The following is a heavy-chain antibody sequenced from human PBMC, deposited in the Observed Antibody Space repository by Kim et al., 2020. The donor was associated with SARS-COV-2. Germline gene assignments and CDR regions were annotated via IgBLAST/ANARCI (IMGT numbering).Heavy chain of an antibody. Sequence: GGSLRLSCAASGFTFSSYAISWVRQAPGKGLEWVSAISGSGGSTYYADSVKGRFTISRDNSKNTLYLQMNSLRAEDTAVYYCATGGRGWFFTMVRGVIPLDYWGQGTLVTVSS. CDR2: ISGSGGST. J-gene: IGHJ4*02. D-gene: IGHD3-10*01. CDR1: GFTFSSYA. V-gene: IGHV3-23*01. CDR3: ATGGRGWFFTMVRGVIPLDY.